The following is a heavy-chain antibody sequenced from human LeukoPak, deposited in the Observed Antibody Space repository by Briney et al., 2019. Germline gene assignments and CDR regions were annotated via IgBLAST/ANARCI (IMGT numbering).Heavy chain of an antibody. Sequence: GGSLRLSCAASGFTFSSYGMHWVRQAPGKGLEWVAFIRYDGSKKYYADSVKGRFTISRDNSKNTLYLQMNSLRAEDTAVYYCAAPGSGSYHFDYWGQGTLVTVSS. CDR2: IRYDGSKK. D-gene: IGHD3-10*01. CDR1: GFTFSSYG. V-gene: IGHV3-30*02. J-gene: IGHJ4*02. CDR3: AAPGSGSYHFDY.